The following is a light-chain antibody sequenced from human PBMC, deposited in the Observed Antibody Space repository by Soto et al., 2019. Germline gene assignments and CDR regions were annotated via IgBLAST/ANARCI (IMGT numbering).Light chain of an antibody. V-gene: IGKV3-20*01. Sequence: EIVLTPSPGTLSLSPVERATLSCRPSRSVSSDSLAWYQQKPGLAPRLLIFGASSRATGIPDRFSGSGSGTDYTLTIRRLEPEDFAVYYCQQYGSSPLTFGGGTKVDIK. CDR1: RSVSSDS. CDR3: QQYGSSPLT. J-gene: IGKJ4*01. CDR2: GAS.